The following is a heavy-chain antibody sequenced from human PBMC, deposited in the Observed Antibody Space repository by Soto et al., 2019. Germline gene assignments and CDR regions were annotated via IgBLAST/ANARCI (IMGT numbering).Heavy chain of an antibody. Sequence: QVQLQESGPGLVKPSETLPLTCTVSGGSISSYYWSWIRQPPGKILEWIGYIYYSGSTNYNPSLKCRVTISVDTSKIQFSLELRSVTAADTAVSYCARDSVGSGYDWGQGTMVTVSS. CDR3: ARDSVGSGYD. CDR1: GGSISSYY. J-gene: IGHJ4*02. D-gene: IGHD5-12*01. CDR2: IYYSGST. V-gene: IGHV4-59*01.